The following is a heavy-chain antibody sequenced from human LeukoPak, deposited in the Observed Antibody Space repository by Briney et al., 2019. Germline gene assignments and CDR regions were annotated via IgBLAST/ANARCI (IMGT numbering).Heavy chain of an antibody. D-gene: IGHD3-22*01. CDR1: GGSISSYY. CDR3: ARLWGDYYDSSGFNYYYGMDV. Sequence: PSETLSLTCTVSGGSISSYYWSWIRQPPGKGLEWIGYIYYSGSTNYNPSLKSRVTISVDTSKNQFSLKLSSVTAADTAVYYCARLWGDYYDSSGFNYYYGMDVWGQGTTVTVSS. CDR2: IYYSGST. V-gene: IGHV4-59*08. J-gene: IGHJ6*02.